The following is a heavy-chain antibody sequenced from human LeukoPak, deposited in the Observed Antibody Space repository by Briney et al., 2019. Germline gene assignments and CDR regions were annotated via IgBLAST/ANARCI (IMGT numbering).Heavy chain of an antibody. J-gene: IGHJ4*02. V-gene: IGHV3-30*03. CDR3: ARRVGGSSFRDS. CDR2: ISYDGSNK. CDR1: GFTFSSYG. D-gene: IGHD1-26*01. Sequence: PGGSLRLSCAASGFTFSSYGMHWVRQAPGKGLEWVAVISYDGSNKYYADSVKGRFTISRDNSKNTLYLQMNSLRAEDTAVYYCARRVGGSSFRDSWGQGTLVTVSS.